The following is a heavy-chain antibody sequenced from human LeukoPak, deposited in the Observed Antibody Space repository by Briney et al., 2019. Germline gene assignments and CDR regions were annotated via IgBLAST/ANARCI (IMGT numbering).Heavy chain of an antibody. CDR2: IYYSGST. CDR1: GGPISSYY. V-gene: IGHV4-59*01. CDR3: ARGQKATYYYDSSGYYGVDY. D-gene: IGHD3-22*01. Sequence: PSETLSLTCTVSGGPISSYYWSWIRQPPGKGLEWMGYIYYSGSTNYNPSLKSRVTISVDTSKNQFSLKLSSVTAADTAVYYCARGQKATYYYDSSGYYGVDYWGQGTLVTVSS. J-gene: IGHJ4*02.